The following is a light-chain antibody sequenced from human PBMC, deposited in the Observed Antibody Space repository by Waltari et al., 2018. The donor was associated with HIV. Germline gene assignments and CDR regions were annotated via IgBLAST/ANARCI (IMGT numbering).Light chain of an antibody. CDR1: QSIFYTSNSQNY. CDR3: QQYYTTPIT. Sequence: DIVMTQSPDSLAASLGERATINCRSSQSIFYTSNSQNYVAWYQLKPGQPPKLLIYWASTRESGVPDRFSGSGSGTAFTLSISSLQADDVALYYCQQYYTTPITFGQGTRLEIK. CDR2: WAS. J-gene: IGKJ5*01. V-gene: IGKV4-1*01.